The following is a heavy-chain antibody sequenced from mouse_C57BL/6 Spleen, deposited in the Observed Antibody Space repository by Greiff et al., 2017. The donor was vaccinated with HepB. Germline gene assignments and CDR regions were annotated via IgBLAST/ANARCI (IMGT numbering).Heavy chain of an antibody. CDR1: GFTFSSYA. CDR2: ISDGGSYT. D-gene: IGHD3-2*02. CDR3: ARERPAQAFDY. Sequence: DVKLVESGGGLVKPGGSLKLSCAASGFTFSSYAMSWVRQTPEKRLEWVATISDGGSYTYYPDNVKGRFTISRDNAKNNLYLQMSHLKSEDTAMYYCARERPAQAFDYWGQGTTLTVSS. J-gene: IGHJ2*01. V-gene: IGHV5-4*01.